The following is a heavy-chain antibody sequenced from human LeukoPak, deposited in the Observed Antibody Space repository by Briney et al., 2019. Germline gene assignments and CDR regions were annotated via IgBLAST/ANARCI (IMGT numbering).Heavy chain of an antibody. Sequence: GGSLRLSCAASGFTFNSYAMSWVRQAPGQGLEWVSGISGSGGDTYYAGSVKGRFTISRDNSKNTLYLQMNSLRAEDTAVYYCAKARSGWYWGDYWGQGTLVTVSS. CDR1: GFTFNSYA. CDR3: AKARSGWYWGDY. D-gene: IGHD6-19*01. V-gene: IGHV3-23*01. CDR2: ISGSGGDT. J-gene: IGHJ4*02.